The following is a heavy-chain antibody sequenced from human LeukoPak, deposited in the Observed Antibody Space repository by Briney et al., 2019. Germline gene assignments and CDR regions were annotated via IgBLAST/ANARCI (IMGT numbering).Heavy chain of an antibody. CDR1: GFTFSSFA. V-gene: IGHV3-23*01. CDR3: ARVGVGYGLSPDAFDI. CDR2: ISGSRGST. D-gene: IGHD5-18*01. Sequence: GGSLRLSCAASGFTFSSFAMSWVRQAPGRGLGLVSAISGSRGSTYYAASVNGRFTISRDNSKNTLYLQMNSLRAEDTAVYYCARVGVGYGLSPDAFDIWGQGTMVTVSS. J-gene: IGHJ3*02.